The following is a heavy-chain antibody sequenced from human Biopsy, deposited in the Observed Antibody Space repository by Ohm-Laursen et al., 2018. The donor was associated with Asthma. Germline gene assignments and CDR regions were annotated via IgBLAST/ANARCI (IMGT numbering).Heavy chain of an antibody. J-gene: IGHJ5*02. Sequence: TQTLTLTCTFSGFSLRTPGVGVGWIRQSPGKALERLALIYWDDYNLFRPSLKRRLTITKDPSKNQVVLTMTKMDPVDSGTYYCALSQDSGFDDHSPSWFDPWGQGTLVTVSS. CDR2: IYWDDYN. CDR1: GFSLRTPGVG. V-gene: IGHV2-5*02. D-gene: IGHD3-9*01. CDR3: ALSQDSGFDDHSPSWFDP.